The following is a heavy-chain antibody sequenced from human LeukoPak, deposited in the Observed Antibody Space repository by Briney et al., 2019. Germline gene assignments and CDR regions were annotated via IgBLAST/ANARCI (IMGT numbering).Heavy chain of an antibody. V-gene: IGHV1-8*01. Sequence: ASVTVSCTASGYTFTSYDINWVRQATGQGLEWMGWMNPNSGNTSYAQKFQGRVTMTRNTSISTAYMELSSLRSEDTAVYYCAVITHPTDDAFDIWGQGTMVTVSS. CDR1: GYTFTSYD. D-gene: IGHD3-10*01. CDR2: MNPNSGNT. J-gene: IGHJ3*02. CDR3: AVITHPTDDAFDI.